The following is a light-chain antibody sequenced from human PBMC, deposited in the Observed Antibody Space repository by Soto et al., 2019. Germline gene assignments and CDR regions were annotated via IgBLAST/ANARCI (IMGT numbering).Light chain of an antibody. CDR3: SSYTSSSTPDV. V-gene: IGLV2-14*01. Sequence: QSVLTQPASVSGSPGQSITISCTGTSSDVGGYNYVSRYQQHPGKAPKLMIYDVSSRPSGVSNRFSGAKSGNTASLTISGLQTEDEADYYCSSYTSSSTPDVFGTGTKLTVL. CDR2: DVS. J-gene: IGLJ1*01. CDR1: SSDVGGYNY.